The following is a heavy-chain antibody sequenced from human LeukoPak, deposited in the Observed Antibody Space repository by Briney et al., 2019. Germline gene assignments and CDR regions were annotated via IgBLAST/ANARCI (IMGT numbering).Heavy chain of an antibody. CDR1: GFTFSSYA. CDR2: ISGCGGST. Sequence: GGSLRLSCAASGFTFSSYAMSWVRQAPGKGLEWVSAISGCGGSTYYADSVKGRFTISRDNSKNTLYLQMNSLRAEDTAVYYCAKDPHFETTFDYWGQGTLVTVSS. D-gene: IGHD1/OR15-1a*01. J-gene: IGHJ4*02. V-gene: IGHV3-23*01. CDR3: AKDPHFETTFDY.